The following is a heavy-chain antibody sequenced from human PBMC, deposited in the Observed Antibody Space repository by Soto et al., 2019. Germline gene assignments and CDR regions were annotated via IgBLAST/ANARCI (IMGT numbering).Heavy chain of an antibody. J-gene: IGHJ5*02. Sequence: GESLKISCKTSGFSFTNYWVTWVRQVPGKGLEWMGNLDPVDSYANYSPSFQGHVTFSVDTSISTAFLHWSSLKASDSATYFCARIESIARNWFDPWGQGTLVTVSS. CDR3: ARIESIARNWFDP. CDR1: GFSFTNYW. CDR2: LDPVDSYA. V-gene: IGHV5-10-1*01. D-gene: IGHD6-13*01.